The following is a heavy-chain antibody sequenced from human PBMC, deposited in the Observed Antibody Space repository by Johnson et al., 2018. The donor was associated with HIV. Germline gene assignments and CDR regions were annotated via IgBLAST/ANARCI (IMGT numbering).Heavy chain of an antibody. CDR2: IDSDGEP. V-gene: IGHV3-13*05. D-gene: IGHD5-18*01. CDR1: GFTLGSYD. CDR3: AREPRLLTDAFDI. Sequence: VQLVESGGGLVQRGGSLRLSCEASGFTLGSYDMHWVRQAAGKGLEWVSEIDSDGEPYYPASVKGRFTISRDNSKNTLYLQMNSLRVEDTAVYYCAREPRLLTDAFDIWGQGTMVTVSS. J-gene: IGHJ3*02.